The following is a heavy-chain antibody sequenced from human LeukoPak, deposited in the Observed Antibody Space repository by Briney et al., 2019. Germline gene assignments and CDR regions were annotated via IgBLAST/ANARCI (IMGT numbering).Heavy chain of an antibody. CDR2: ISYDGSNK. CDR1: GFTFSSYA. V-gene: IGHV3-30-3*02. Sequence: GGSLRLSCAASGFTFSSYAMHWVRQAPGKGLEWVAVISYDGSNKYYADSVKGRFTISRDNSKNTLYLQMNSLRAEDTAVYYCAKIDSSSSYYYYYYMDVWGKGTTVTVSS. J-gene: IGHJ6*03. CDR3: AKIDSSSSYYYYYYMDV. D-gene: IGHD6-6*01.